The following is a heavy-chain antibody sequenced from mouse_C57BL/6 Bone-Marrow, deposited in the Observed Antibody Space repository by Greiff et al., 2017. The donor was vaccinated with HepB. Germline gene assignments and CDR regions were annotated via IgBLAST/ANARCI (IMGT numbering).Heavy chain of an antibody. V-gene: IGHV5-9-1*02. CDR1: GFTFSSYA. CDR3: TREGGYDGSTYYFDY. D-gene: IGHD2-3*01. J-gene: IGHJ2*01. CDR2: ISSGGDYI. Sequence: EVMLVESGEGLVKPGGSLKLSCAASGFTFSSYAMSWVRQTPEQRLEWVAYISSGGDYIYYADTVKGRFTISRDNARNTLYLQMSSLKSEDTAMYYGTREGGYDGSTYYFDYWGQGTTLTVSS.